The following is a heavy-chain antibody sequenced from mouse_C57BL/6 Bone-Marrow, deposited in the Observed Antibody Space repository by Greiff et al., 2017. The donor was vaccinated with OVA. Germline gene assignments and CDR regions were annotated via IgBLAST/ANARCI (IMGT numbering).Heavy chain of an antibody. J-gene: IGHJ2*01. D-gene: IGHD2-10*02. CDR2: ISYSGST. CDR1: GYSITSGYD. V-gene: IGHV3-1*01. CDR3: ARGYIPSFDY. Sequence: VQLQQSGPGMVKPSQSLSLTCTVTGYSITSGYDWHWIRHFPGNKLEWMGYISYSGSTNYNPSLKSRISITHATSKNHFFLKLNSVTTEDTATYYCARGYIPSFDYWGQGTTLTVSS.